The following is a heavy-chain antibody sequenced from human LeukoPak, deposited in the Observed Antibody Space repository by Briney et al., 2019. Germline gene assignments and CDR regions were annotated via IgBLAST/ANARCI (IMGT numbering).Heavy chain of an antibody. D-gene: IGHD2-2*01. CDR3: ARVIVVVPAARASPGVYYMDV. CDR2: IYYSGST. V-gene: IGHV4-61*10. CDR1: GGSISSGSYY. Sequence: SETLSLTCTVSGGSISSGSYYWSWIRQPAGKGLEWIGYIYYSGSTYYNPSLKSRVTISVDTSKNQFSLKLSSVTAADTAVYYCARVIVVVPAARASPGVYYMDVWGKGTTVTVSS. J-gene: IGHJ6*03.